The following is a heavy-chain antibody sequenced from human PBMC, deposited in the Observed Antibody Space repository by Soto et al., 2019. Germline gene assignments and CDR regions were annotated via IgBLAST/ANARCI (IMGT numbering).Heavy chain of an antibody. V-gene: IGHV1-8*01. J-gene: IGHJ4*02. D-gene: IGHD5-12*01. Sequence: GASVKVSCKASGYTFTSYDINWVRQATGQGLEWMGWMNPNSGNTGYAQKFQGRVTMTRNTSISTAYMELSSLRSEDTAVYYCARVREVATGEVGYWGQGTLVTVSS. CDR3: ARVREVATGEVGY. CDR2: MNPNSGNT. CDR1: GYTFTSYD.